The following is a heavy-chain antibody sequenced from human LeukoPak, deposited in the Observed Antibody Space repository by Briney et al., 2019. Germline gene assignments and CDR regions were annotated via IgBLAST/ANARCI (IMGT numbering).Heavy chain of an antibody. J-gene: IGHJ1*01. V-gene: IGHV1-69*04. CDR1: GGTFSSYA. Sequence: SVKVSCKASGGTFSSYAISWVRQAPGQGLEWMGRIIPIFGIANYAQKFQGRVTITADKSTGTAYMELSSLRSEDTAVYYCASSPVEYFQHWGQGTLVTVSS. CDR3: ASSPVEYFQH. CDR2: IIPIFGIA.